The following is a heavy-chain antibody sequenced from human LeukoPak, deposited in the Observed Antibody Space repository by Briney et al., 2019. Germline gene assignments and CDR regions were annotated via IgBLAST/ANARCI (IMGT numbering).Heavy chain of an antibody. J-gene: IGHJ4*02. CDR1: GYTFTSYD. CDR3: ARDDDYGYYYFDY. CDR2: INPSGGST. Sequence: ASVKVSCKASGYTFTSYDINWVRQATGQGLEWMGIINPSGGSTSYAQKFQGRVTMTRDTSTSTVYMELSSLRSEDTAVYYCARDDDYGYYYFDYWGQGTLVTVSS. V-gene: IGHV1-46*01. D-gene: IGHD4-17*01.